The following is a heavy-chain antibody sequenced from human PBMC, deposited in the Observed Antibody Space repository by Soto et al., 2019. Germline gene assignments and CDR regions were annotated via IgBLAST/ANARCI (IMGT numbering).Heavy chain of an antibody. Sequence: EVQLVESGGGLVQPGGSLTLSCEASGFTFSGSTIHWVRQASGKGLEWVGRIRSKAYDYATAYTGSLRGRFNMSRDDSKTTTLLPMSSRESEDTAVYYWPIHGAYDIWGGSFDPWGQGTRVTVSS. V-gene: IGHV3-73*02. J-gene: IGHJ5*02. CDR2: IRSKAYDYAT. CDR1: GFTFSGST. CDR3: PIHGAYDIWGGSFDP. D-gene: IGHD3-3*01.